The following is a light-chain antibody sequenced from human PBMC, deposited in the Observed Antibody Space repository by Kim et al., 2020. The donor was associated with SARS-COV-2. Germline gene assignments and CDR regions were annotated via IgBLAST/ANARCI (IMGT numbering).Light chain of an antibody. CDR2: DTS. CDR3: QQRSNWPPNT. J-gene: IGKJ2*01. V-gene: IGKV3-11*01. CDR1: QSVSNY. Sequence: EIVLTQSPATLSWSPGERATLSCRASQSVSNYLAWYQHKPGQPPRLLIYDTSNRATGIPARFSGSGSGPDFTLTISSLEPEDFAVYYCQQRSNWPPNTFGQGTKLEI.